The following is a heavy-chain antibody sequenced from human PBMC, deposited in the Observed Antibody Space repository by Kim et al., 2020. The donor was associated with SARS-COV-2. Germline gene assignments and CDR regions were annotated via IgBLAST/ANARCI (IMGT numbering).Heavy chain of an antibody. Sequence: ASVKVSCKASGYTFTSYVLHWVRQAPGQGLEWMGWINPGNGDTKYSQKFQGRLTITRDTSASTAYMELSSLRSEDTAFYYCARDYLARHDYWGQGTLVTVSS. J-gene: IGHJ4*02. CDR3: ARDYLARHDY. V-gene: IGHV1-3*01. CDR1: GYTFTSYV. CDR2: INPGNGDT. D-gene: IGHD6-6*01.